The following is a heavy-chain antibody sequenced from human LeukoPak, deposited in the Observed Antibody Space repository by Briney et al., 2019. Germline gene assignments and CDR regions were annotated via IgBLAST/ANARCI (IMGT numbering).Heavy chain of an antibody. CDR2: ISAYNGNT. J-gene: IGHJ6*03. V-gene: IGHV1-18*01. D-gene: IGHD6-6*01. CDR3: ARDGQQLVLHYYYMDV. Sequence: ASVKVSCKASGYTFTSYGISWVRQAPGQGLEWMGWISAYNGNTNYEQKFQGRVTMTTDTSTSTAYMELRSLRSDDTAVYYRARDGQQLVLHYYYMDVWGKGTTVTVSS. CDR1: GYTFTSYG.